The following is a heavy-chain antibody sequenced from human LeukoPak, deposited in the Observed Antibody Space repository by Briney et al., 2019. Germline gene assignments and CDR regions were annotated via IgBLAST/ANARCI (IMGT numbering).Heavy chain of an antibody. J-gene: IGHJ4*02. CDR2: ISSSSSYI. D-gene: IGHD5-18*01. CDR1: GFTFSSYS. Sequence: GGSLRLSCAASGFTFSSYSMNWVRQAPGKGLEWVSSISSSSSYIYYADSVKGRFTISRDNAKNSLYLQMNSLRAEDTAVYYCARDLGEAAMVDCWGQGTLVTVSS. V-gene: IGHV3-21*01. CDR3: ARDLGEAAMVDC.